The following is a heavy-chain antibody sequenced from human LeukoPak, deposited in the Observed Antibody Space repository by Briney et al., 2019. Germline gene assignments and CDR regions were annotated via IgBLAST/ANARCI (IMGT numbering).Heavy chain of an antibody. J-gene: IGHJ4*02. D-gene: IGHD5-24*01. CDR3: ARGLDGYGTFDY. CDR2: IYASGTS. CDR1: GGSISSYY. V-gene: IGHV4-4*07. Sequence: PSETLSLTCTVSGGSISSYYWTWIRQPAGKGLEWIGRIYASGTSNYNPPLKSRVTISADKSKNQFSPRLSSVTAADTAVYYCARGLDGYGTFDYWGQGTLVTVSS.